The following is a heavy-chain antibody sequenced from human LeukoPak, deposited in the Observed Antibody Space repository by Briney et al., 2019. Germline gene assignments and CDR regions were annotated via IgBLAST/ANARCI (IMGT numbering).Heavy chain of an antibody. CDR3: ARDRGYCSSTSCYLDY. D-gene: IGHD2-2*01. Sequence: GGSLRLSCAASGFTFSSYAMHWVRQAPGKGLEWVAVISYDGSNKYYADSVKGRFTISRDNSKNTLYLQMNSLRAEDTAVYYCARDRGYCSSTSCYLDYWGQGTLVTVSS. V-gene: IGHV3-30-3*01. CDR2: ISYDGSNK. CDR1: GFTFSSYA. J-gene: IGHJ4*02.